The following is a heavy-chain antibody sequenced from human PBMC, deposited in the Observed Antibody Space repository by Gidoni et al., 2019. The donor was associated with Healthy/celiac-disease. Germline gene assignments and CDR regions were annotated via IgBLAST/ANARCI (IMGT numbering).Heavy chain of an antibody. D-gene: IGHD3-22*01. Sequence: EVQLVESGGGLVQPGGSLRLSCAASGFTFISYDMHWVRQATGKGLEWVSAIGTAGDTYYPGSVKGRFTISRENAKNSLYLQMNSLRAGDTAVYYCARSQGFFSSGYYYFDYWGQGTLVTVSS. V-gene: IGHV3-13*01. CDR2: IGTAGDT. CDR3: ARSQGFFSSGYYYFDY. J-gene: IGHJ4*02. CDR1: GFTFISYD.